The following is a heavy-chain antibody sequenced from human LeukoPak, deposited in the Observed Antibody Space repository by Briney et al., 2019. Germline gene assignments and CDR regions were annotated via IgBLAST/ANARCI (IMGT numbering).Heavy chain of an antibody. CDR1: GFTFSSYA. CDR2: IYSGGNT. D-gene: IGHD3-16*01. J-gene: IGHJ3*02. CDR3: ASSRGSQNAFDI. Sequence: PGRSLRLSRAASGFTFSSYAMHWVRQAPGKGLEWVSVIYSGGNTYYEDSVKGRFTISRDYSKNTLYLQMNSLRAEDTAVYYCASSRGSQNAFDIWGQGTMVTVSS. V-gene: IGHV3-53*01.